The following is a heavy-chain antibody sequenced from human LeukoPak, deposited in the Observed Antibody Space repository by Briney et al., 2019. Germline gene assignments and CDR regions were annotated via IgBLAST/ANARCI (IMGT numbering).Heavy chain of an antibody. V-gene: IGHV3-30*02. CDR1: GFTFSSYG. CDR2: IRYDGSNK. CDR3: AKDQYSSSRNLDY. D-gene: IGHD6-13*01. J-gene: IGHJ4*02. Sequence: PGGSLRLSCAASGFTFSSYGMHWVRQAPGKGLEWVAFIRYDGSNKHYADSVKGRFTISRDNSKNTLYLQMSSLRAEGTAVYYCAKDQYSSSRNLDYWGQGTLVTVSS.